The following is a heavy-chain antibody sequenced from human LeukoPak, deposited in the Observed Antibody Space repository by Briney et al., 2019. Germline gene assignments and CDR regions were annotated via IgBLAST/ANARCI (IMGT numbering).Heavy chain of an antibody. Sequence: GGSLRLSCAASGFTFSNYGMSWVRQAPGKGLVWVSRINSDGSTTSYADSVKGRFTISRDNAKNTLYLQMNSLRAEDTAVYYCARRSAAKDAFDIWGQGTMVTVSS. CDR3: ARRSAAKDAFDI. CDR2: INSDGSTT. D-gene: IGHD6-25*01. J-gene: IGHJ3*02. V-gene: IGHV3-74*01. CDR1: GFTFSNYG.